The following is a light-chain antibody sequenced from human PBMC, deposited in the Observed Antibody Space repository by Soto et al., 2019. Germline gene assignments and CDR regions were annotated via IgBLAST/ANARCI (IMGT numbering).Light chain of an antibody. V-gene: IGLV2-11*01. CDR1: SSDVGGYNY. Sequence: QSALTQPRSVSGSPGQSVTISCAGTSSDVGGYNYVSWYQQHPGKVPKLIIYDVSEGPSGVPDRFSGSKSANTASLTISGLQADDEADYYCSSYAGSYTLGVFGGGTKLTVL. J-gene: IGLJ2*01. CDR3: SSYAGSYTLGV. CDR2: DVS.